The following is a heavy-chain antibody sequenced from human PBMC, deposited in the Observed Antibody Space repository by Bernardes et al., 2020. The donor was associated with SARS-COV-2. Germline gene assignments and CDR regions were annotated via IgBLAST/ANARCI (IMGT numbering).Heavy chain of an antibody. J-gene: IGHJ6*02. V-gene: IGHV4-34*01. D-gene: IGHD3-16*01. Sequence: SETLSLTCAVYGGSLSGQSWSWVRQSPGKGLEWIGEINRRGRANYSPSLRGRINISVDMSNNQFSLKVTSVTAADAAVYYFARVRGVEATFYYYFALDAWGQGTTVTVSS. CDR2: INRRGRA. CDR1: GGSLSGQS. CDR3: ARVRGVEATFYYYFALDA.